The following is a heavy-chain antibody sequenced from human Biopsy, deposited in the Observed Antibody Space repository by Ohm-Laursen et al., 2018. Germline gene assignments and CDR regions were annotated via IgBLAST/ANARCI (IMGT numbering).Heavy chain of an antibody. CDR2: ISSTSNHI. J-gene: IGHJ4*02. D-gene: IGHD3-10*02. Sequence: GSLRLSCAASGFAFSDYSMNWVRQAPGKGLERVASISSTSNHIHYVDSVWGRFTISRDNAENSLYLEMNSLRVEDTAVYYCAKDDYDRVSSGYYFDYWGQGILVSVSS. V-gene: IGHV3-21*01. CDR3: AKDDYDRVSSGYYFDY. CDR1: GFAFSDYS.